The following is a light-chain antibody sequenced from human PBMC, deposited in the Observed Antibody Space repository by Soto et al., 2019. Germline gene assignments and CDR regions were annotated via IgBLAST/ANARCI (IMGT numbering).Light chain of an antibody. CDR1: QSVSNN. CDR3: QQYNNWPSWT. V-gene: IGKV3-15*01. J-gene: IGKJ1*01. Sequence: EIVLPQSPGTLSLSPGERAALSCRASQSVSNNLAWYQQKPGQAPRLLISGASTRAAGIPARFSGSGSGTEFTLTISSLQSEDSAIYYCQQYNNWPSWTFGQGTKV. CDR2: GAS.